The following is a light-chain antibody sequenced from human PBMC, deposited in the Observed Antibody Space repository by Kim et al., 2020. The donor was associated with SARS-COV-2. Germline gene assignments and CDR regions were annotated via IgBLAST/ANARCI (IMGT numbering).Light chain of an antibody. V-gene: IGLV1-40*01. J-gene: IGLJ3*02. CDR2: GDI. Sequence: GVTISCTGSSSNIGAYDVHWYQQLPGRAPKLLIYGDINRPSGVPDRFSGSKSGSSASLAITGLQAEDEADYYCQSYDSSLTGFWVFGGGTKLTVL. CDR1: SSNIGAYD. CDR3: QSYDSSLTGFWV.